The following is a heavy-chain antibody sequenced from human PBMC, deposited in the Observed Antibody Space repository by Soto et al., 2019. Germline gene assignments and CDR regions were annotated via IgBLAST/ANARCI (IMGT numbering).Heavy chain of an antibody. D-gene: IGHD1-26*01. CDR3: ARSDSGSYCRFGN. Sequence: SETLSLTCNVSGDSLTTIYYWGWIRQSPVKGLEWIASIFYGGSTFYNPSLKSRVTISMDTSKNQFSLKLRSVTAADTAVYFCARSDSGSYCRFGNWGQGTLVTVSS. J-gene: IGHJ4*02. V-gene: IGHV4-39*01. CDR2: IFYGGST. CDR1: GDSLTTIYY.